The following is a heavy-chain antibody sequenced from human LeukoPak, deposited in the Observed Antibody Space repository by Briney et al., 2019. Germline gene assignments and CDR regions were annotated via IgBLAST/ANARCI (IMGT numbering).Heavy chain of an antibody. Sequence: SETLSLTCTVSGGSISSYYWSWIRQPPGKGLEWIGYIYYSGSTNYNPSLKSRVTISVDTSKNQFSLKLSSVTAADTAVYYCARLDCSSTSCYYSAYWGQGTLVTVSS. CDR2: IYYSGST. J-gene: IGHJ4*02. D-gene: IGHD2-2*01. V-gene: IGHV4-59*01. CDR3: ARLDCSSTSCYYSAY. CDR1: GGSISSYY.